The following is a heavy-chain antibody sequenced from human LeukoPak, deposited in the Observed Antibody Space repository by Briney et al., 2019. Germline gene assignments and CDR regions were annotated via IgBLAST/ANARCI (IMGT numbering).Heavy chain of an antibody. J-gene: IGHJ4*02. Sequence: GGSLRLSCAASGFTFNTYAMSWVRQAPGKGLEWVSGISGRDGGTYYADSVKGRFTISRDNSKNTLYLQMNSLRAEDTAVYYCARTYYDILTGYNPYFDYWGQGILVTVSS. CDR2: ISGRDGGT. V-gene: IGHV3-23*01. CDR3: ARTYYDILTGYNPYFDY. CDR1: GFTFNTYA. D-gene: IGHD3-9*01.